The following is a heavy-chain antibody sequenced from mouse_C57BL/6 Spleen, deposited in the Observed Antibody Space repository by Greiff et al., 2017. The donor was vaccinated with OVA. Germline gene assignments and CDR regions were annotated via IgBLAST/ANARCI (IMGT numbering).Heavy chain of an antibody. Sequence: QVQLQQPGAELVRPGSSVKLSCKASGYNFTSYWMDWVKQRPGQGLEWIGNIYPSDSETHYNQKFKDKATLTVDKSSSTAYMQLSSLTSEDSAVYYCARPGTYWYFDVWGTGTTVTVSS. V-gene: IGHV1-61*01. CDR3: ARPGTYWYFDV. D-gene: IGHD4-1*01. CDR2: IYPSDSET. CDR1: GYNFTSYW. J-gene: IGHJ1*03.